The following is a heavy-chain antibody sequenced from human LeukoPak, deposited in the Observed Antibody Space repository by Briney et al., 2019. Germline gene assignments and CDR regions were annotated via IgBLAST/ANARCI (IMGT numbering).Heavy chain of an antibody. Sequence: ASVKVSCKASGYTFTGYYMHCVRQAPGQGLEWMGWINPDSGGTNYAQKFQGRVTMTTDTSISTAYMELSRLRSDDTAVYYCARVVRDYGGNRTPYAFDIWGQGTMGTVSS. D-gene: IGHD4-23*01. J-gene: IGHJ3*02. CDR3: ARVVRDYGGNRTPYAFDI. CDR2: INPDSGGT. V-gene: IGHV1-2*02. CDR1: GYTFTGYY.